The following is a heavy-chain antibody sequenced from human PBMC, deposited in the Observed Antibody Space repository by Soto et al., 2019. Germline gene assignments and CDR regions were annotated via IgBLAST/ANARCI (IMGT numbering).Heavy chain of an antibody. V-gene: IGHV4-4*07. D-gene: IGHD3-3*01. CDR3: ARDATRTFGYYDFWSGYFHYGMDV. CDR1: GGSISSYY. J-gene: IGHJ6*02. CDR2: IYTSGST. Sequence: SETLSLTCTVSGGSISSYYWSWIRQPAGKGLEWIGLIYTSGSTNYNPSLKSRVTMSVDTSKNQFSLKLRSVTAADTAVYYCARDATRTFGYYDFWSGYFHYGMDVWGQGTTVTGSS.